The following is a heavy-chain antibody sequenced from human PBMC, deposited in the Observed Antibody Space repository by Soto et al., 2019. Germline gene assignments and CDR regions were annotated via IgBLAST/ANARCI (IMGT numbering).Heavy chain of an antibody. J-gene: IGHJ4*02. D-gene: IGHD3-9*01. Sequence: PGRSLRLSCAASRFPFSPYALSWGRQAPGRGLGWISAIDVSGGDTDYSDSVKGRFTISRDNSKSTLYLQMNGLRAEDTAVYYCARDLLRPHYLDILTGSGDYWGQGTLITVSS. CDR3: ARDLLRPHYLDILTGSGDY. CDR2: IDVSGGDT. V-gene: IGHV3-23*01. CDR1: RFPFSPYA.